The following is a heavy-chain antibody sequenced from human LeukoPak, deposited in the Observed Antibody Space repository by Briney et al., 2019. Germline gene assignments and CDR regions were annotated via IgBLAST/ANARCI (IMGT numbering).Heavy chain of an antibody. CDR3: ARSGVGVVGPNWFDP. V-gene: IGHV4-38-2*02. CDR1: GYSISSGYY. Sequence: SETLSLTCTVSGYSISSGYYWGWIRQPPGKGLEWIGSIYHSGSTYYNPSLKSRVTISVDTSKNQFSLKLSSVTAADTAVYYCARSGVGVVGPNWFDPWGQGTLVTVSS. CDR2: IYHSGST. J-gene: IGHJ5*02. D-gene: IGHD3-3*01.